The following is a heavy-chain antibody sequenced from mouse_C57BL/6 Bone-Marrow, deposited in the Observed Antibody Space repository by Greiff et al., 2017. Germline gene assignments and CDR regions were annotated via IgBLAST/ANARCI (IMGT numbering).Heavy chain of an antibody. D-gene: IGHD1-1*01. J-gene: IGHJ1*03. CDR2: ISSGSSTI. CDR1: GFTFSDYG. V-gene: IGHV5-17*01. CDR3: ARMNYGSSPYWYFDV. Sequence: DVKLVESGGGLVKPGGSLTLSCAASGFTFSDYGMHWVRQAPEKGLEWVAYISSGSSTIYYADTVKGRFTISRDNAKNTLFLQMTSLRSEDTAMYYCARMNYGSSPYWYFDVWGTGTTVTVAS.